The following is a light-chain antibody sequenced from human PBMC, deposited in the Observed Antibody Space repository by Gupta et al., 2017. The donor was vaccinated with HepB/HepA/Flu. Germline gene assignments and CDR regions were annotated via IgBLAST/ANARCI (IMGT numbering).Light chain of an antibody. CDR2: GAS. V-gene: IGKV3-15*01. Sequence: EIVMTQSPATLSVSPGERATLSCWASQSVSTSLAWYHQKPGQAPRPLIYGASTRATGVSARFSGSGYGTEFTLTISSLQSEDFGVYYCQQYYNWPPFTFGGGTKVEI. CDR3: QQYYNWPPFT. J-gene: IGKJ4*01. CDR1: QSVSTS.